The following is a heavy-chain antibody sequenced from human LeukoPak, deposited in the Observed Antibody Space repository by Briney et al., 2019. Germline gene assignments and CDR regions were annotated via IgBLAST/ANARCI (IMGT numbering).Heavy chain of an antibody. D-gene: IGHD4/OR15-4a*01. Sequence: GGSLRLSCAASGFTFSSYSINWVRQAPGKGLEWVANIKQDGSEKYYVDSVKGRFTISRDNAKNSLYLQMNSLRAEDTAVYYCARGSRVTMVPFDYWGQGTLVTVSS. J-gene: IGHJ4*02. CDR3: ARGSRVTMVPFDY. CDR1: GFTFSSYS. V-gene: IGHV3-7*04. CDR2: IKQDGSEK.